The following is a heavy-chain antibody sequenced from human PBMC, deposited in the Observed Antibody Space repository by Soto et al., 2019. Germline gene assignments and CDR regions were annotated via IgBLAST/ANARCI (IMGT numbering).Heavy chain of an antibody. CDR3: ARSLVRGVIDSGFDY. J-gene: IGHJ4*02. V-gene: IGHV3-21*01. D-gene: IGHD3-10*01. CDR2: ISSSSSYI. Sequence: EVQLVESGGGLVKPGWSLRLSCAASGFTFSSYSMNWVRQAPGKGLEWVSSISSSSSYIYYADSVKGRFTISRDNAKNSLYLQMNSLRDEDTAVYYCARSLVRGVIDSGFDYWGQGTLVTVSS. CDR1: GFTFSSYS.